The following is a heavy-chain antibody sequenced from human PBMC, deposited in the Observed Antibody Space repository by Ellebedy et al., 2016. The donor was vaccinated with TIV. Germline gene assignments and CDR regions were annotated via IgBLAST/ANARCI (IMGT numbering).Heavy chain of an antibody. Sequence: MPSETLSLTCTVSGGSISSYYWSWVRQPPGKGLEWIAFIHYTGSTNYNPSLKSRVTISLDTSKNQFSLKLSSVTAADTAVYYCARLGWVLMWFGVREWGQGTRVTVSS. V-gene: IGHV4-59*01. CDR2: IHYTGST. CDR3: ARLGWVLMWFGVRE. D-gene: IGHD3-10*01. CDR1: GGSISSYY. J-gene: IGHJ4*02.